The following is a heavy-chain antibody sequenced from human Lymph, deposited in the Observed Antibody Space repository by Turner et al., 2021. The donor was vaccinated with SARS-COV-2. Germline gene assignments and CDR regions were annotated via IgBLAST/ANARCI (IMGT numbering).Heavy chain of an antibody. D-gene: IGHD1-1*01. CDR3: ATLKSNWKILTGRYYFDF. CDR2: FDPEDGET. Sequence: QVQLVQSGAEVKKPGASVKVYCKVSGYTLTKLSIHWVRQAPGKGLEWMGGFDPEDGETIYAQKFQGRVTMTEDTSTDTAYMELSSLRSEDTAVYYCATLKSNWKILTGRYYFDFWGQGTLVTVSS. CDR1: GYTLTKLS. J-gene: IGHJ4*02. V-gene: IGHV1-24*01.